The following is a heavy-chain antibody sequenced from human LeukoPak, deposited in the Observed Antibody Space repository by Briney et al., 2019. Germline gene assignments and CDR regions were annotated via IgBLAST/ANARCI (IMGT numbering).Heavy chain of an antibody. CDR2: IKQDGSEK. J-gene: IGHJ4*02. Sequence: GGSLRLSCAASGFTFSSYWMSWVRQAPGKGLEWVANIKQDGSEKYYVDSVKGRFTISRDNAKNSLYLQMNSLRAEDTAVYYCARVEYSSSQTPFDYWGQGTLVIVSS. V-gene: IGHV3-7*01. CDR3: ARVEYSSSQTPFDY. CDR1: GFTFSSYW. D-gene: IGHD6-13*01.